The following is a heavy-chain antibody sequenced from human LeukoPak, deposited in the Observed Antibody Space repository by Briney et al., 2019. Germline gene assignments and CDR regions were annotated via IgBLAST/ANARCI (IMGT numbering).Heavy chain of an antibody. V-gene: IGHV4-59*01. CDR2: IYYSGST. CDR1: GGSISSYF. CDR3: ARGSVTATSPFGY. J-gene: IGHJ4*02. Sequence: PSETLSLTCTVSGGSISSYFWSWIRQPPGKGLEWIGDIYYSGSTNYNPSLKSRVTISVDTSKNQFSLKLSSVTAADTAVYYCARGSVTATSPFGYWGQRTLVTVSS. D-gene: IGHD2-21*02.